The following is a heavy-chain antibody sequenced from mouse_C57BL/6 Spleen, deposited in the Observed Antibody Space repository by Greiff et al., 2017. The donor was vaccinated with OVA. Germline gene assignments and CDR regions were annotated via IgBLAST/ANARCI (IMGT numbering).Heavy chain of an antibody. J-gene: IGHJ1*03. CDR3: ARSPWYFDV. V-gene: IGHV1-69*01. CDR2: IDPSDSYT. Sequence: QVQLKQPGAELVMPGASVKLSCKASGYTFTSYWMHWVKQRPGQGLEWIGEIDPSDSYTNYNQKFKGKSTLTVDKSSSTAYMQLSSLTSEDSAVYYCARSPWYFDVWGTGTTVTVSS. CDR1: GYTFTSYW.